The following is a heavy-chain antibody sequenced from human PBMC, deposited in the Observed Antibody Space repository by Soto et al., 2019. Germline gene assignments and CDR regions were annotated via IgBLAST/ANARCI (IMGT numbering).Heavy chain of an antibody. CDR3: ARPYYYDSSGYYYVGAFDI. V-gene: IGHV5-51*01. CDR1: GYSFTSYW. CDR2: IYPGDSDT. Sequence: PGESLKISCKGSGYSFTSYWIGWVRQMPGKGLEWMGIIYPGDSDTRYSPSFQGQVTISADKSISTAYLQWRSLKASDTAMYYCARPYYYDSSGYYYVGAFDIWGQGTMVTVSS. D-gene: IGHD3-22*01. J-gene: IGHJ3*02.